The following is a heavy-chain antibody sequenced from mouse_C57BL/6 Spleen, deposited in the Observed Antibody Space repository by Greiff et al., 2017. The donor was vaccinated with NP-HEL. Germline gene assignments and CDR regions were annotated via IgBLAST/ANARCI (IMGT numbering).Heavy chain of an antibody. CDR2: ISSGSSTI. J-gene: IGHJ1*03. CDR3: ARPTVVGLRYFDV. V-gene: IGHV5-17*01. Sequence: DVKLVESGGGLVKPGGSLKLSCAASGFTFSDYGMHWVRQAPEKGLEWVAYISSGSSTIYYADTVKGRFTISRDNAKNTLFLQMTSLRSEDTAMYYCARPTVVGLRYFDVWGTGTTVTVSS. D-gene: IGHD1-1*01. CDR1: GFTFSDYG.